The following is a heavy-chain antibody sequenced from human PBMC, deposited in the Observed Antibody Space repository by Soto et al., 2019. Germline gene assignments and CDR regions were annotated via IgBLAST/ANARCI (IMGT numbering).Heavy chain of an antibody. D-gene: IGHD3-3*02. V-gene: IGHV1-69*12. CDR2: IMPIFATP. Sequence: QVQLMQSGAVVKKPGSSVKVSCKASGGTFSTSAISCVRQAPGEGLEWVGGIMPIFATPDYAQKFQGRVIISADESTATAYLELTSLTTDDTAVYCCARDKDRQQLGGNYYYILDVWGQGTEITVSS. CDR3: ARDKDRQQLGGNYYYILDV. CDR1: GGTFSTSA. J-gene: IGHJ6*02.